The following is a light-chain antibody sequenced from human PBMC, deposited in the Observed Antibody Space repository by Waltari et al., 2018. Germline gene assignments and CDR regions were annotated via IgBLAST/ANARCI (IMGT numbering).Light chain of an antibody. CDR2: NNN. V-gene: IGLV1-44*01. CDR1: NSNIGSND. J-gene: IGLJ3*02. CDR3: ASWDDSLTGSWV. Sequence: QSVVTQPPSVSGTPGQRVTISCSGSNSNIGSNDVNWYQQLPGTAPKRRIYNNNHRPSGVPDRFSGSKSGSSASLAISGLQSEDEGDYYCASWDDSLTGSWVFGGGTKLTVL.